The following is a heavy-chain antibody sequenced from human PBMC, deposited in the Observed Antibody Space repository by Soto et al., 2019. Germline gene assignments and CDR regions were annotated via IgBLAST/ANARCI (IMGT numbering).Heavy chain of an antibody. D-gene: IGHD3-16*01. CDR1: GFSFSTYL. J-gene: IGHJ6*02. Sequence: GGSLRLSCAASGFSFSTYLMSWVRQAPGKGLEWVANIKQGGNEKFYVDSVKGRFTISRDNDKKSPYLQMDSLRVEDTAVYYCVGALTYEVPYYYYGMDVWGQGTTVTVS. CDR3: VGALTYEVPYYYYGMDV. V-gene: IGHV3-7*01. CDR2: IKQGGNEK.